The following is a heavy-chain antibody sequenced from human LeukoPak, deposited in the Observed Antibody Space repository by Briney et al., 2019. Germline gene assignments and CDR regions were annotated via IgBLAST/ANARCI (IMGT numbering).Heavy chain of an antibody. CDR1: GXTXTXXX. V-gene: IGHV1-18*01. CDR2: ISAYNGNT. J-gene: IGHJ4*02. D-gene: IGHD6-6*01. CDR3: ARESSSFFFDY. Sequence: ASVKVSCKASGXTXTXXXXXWXRQAPGXXXXXXGWISAYNGNTNYAQKFQGRVTLTTDTSTSTAYMELRSLRSDDTAVYYCARESSSFFFDYWGQGTLVTVSS.